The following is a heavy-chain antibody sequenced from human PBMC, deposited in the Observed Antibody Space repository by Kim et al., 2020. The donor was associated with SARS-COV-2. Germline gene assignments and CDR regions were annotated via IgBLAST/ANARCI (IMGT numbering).Heavy chain of an antibody. CDR3: TRQLGGVYANIYYYGMDV. D-gene: IGHD2-8*01. J-gene: IGHJ6*02. Sequence: GGSLRLSCAASGFTFSGSAMHWVRQASGKGLEWVGRIRSKANSYATAYAASVKGRFTISRDDSKNTAYLQMNSLKTEDTAVYYCTRQLGGVYANIYYYGMDVWGQGTTVTVSS. CDR2: IRSKANSYAT. CDR1: GFTFSGSA. V-gene: IGHV3-73*01.